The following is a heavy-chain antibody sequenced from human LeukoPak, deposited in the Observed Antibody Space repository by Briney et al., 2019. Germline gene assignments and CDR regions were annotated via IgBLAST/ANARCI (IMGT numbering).Heavy chain of an antibody. CDR2: INPSGGST. Sequence: ASVKVSCKASGYTFTSYYMHWVRQAPGQGLEWMGIINPSGGSTSYAQKFQGRVTMTRDTSTSTVYMKLSSLRSEGTAVYYCARVLQDGYSSGWTFDYWGQGTLVTVSS. D-gene: IGHD6-19*01. CDR3: ARVLQDGYSSGWTFDY. CDR1: GYTFTSYY. J-gene: IGHJ4*02. V-gene: IGHV1-46*03.